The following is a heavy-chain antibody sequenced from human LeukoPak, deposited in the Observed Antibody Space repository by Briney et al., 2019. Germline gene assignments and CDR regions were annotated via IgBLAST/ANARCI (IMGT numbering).Heavy chain of an antibody. Sequence: GGSLRLSCAASVFTFGSYSMHWVRQAPCKGLEWLAVISYDGSNKYYADSVKGRFTISRDNSKNTLYLQMNSLRAEDTAVYYCARDSSEFRSLIPHWGQGTLVTVSS. CDR1: VFTFGSYS. J-gene: IGHJ1*01. CDR3: ARDSSEFRSLIPH. D-gene: IGHD2-21*01. CDR2: ISYDGSNK. V-gene: IGHV3-30-3*01.